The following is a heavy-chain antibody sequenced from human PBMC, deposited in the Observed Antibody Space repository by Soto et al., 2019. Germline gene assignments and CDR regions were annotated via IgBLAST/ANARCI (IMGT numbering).Heavy chain of an antibody. CDR3: ARDRYYYDSSGYFLFDY. CDR1: GYTFNSYG. D-gene: IGHD3-22*01. CDR2: ISAYNGNT. J-gene: IGHJ4*02. Sequence: ASVKVSCKASGYTFNSYGISWVRQEPGQGLEWMGWISAYNGNTNYAQKLQGRVTMTTDTSTSTAYMELRSLRSDDTAVYYCARDRYYYDSSGYFLFDYWGQGTLVTVSS. V-gene: IGHV1-18*01.